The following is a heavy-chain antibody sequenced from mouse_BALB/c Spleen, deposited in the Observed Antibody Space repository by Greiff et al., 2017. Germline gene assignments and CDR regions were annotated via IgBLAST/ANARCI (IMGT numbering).Heavy chain of an antibody. Sequence: VKLMESGPGLVAPSQSLSITCTVSGFSLTSYGVSWVRQPPGKGLEWLGVIWGDGSTNYHSALISRLSISKDNSKSQVFLKLNSLQTDDTATYYCAKQMGITTVVPNYYAMDYWGQGTSVTVSS. D-gene: IGHD1-1*01. CDR1: GFSLTSYG. CDR3: AKQMGITTVVPNYYAMDY. CDR2: IWGDGST. J-gene: IGHJ4*01. V-gene: IGHV2-3*01.